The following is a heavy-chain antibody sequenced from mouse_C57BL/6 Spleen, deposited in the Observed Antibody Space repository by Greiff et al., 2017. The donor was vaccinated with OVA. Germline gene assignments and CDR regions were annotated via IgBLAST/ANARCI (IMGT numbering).Heavy chain of an antibody. D-gene: IGHD2-4*01. Sequence: LVKPGASVKISCKASGYSFTDYNMNWVKQSNGKSLEWIGVINPNYGTTSYNQKFKGKATLTVDQSSSTAYMQLNSLTSEDSAVYYCAREWGDDYDEAWFAYWGQGTLVTVSA. V-gene: IGHV1-39*01. CDR3: AREWGDDYDEAWFAY. J-gene: IGHJ3*01. CDR2: INPNYGTT. CDR1: GYSFTDYN.